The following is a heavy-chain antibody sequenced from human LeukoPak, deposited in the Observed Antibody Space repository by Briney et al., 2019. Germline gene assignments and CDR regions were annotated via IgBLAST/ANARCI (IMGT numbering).Heavy chain of an antibody. CDR1: GGSISTYY. Sequence: SETLSLTCTVPGGSISTYYWSWIRQPPGKGLEWIGYISYTVTTNYNPSLKSRVTISVDTSKNQFSLKLSSVTAVDTAVYYCARVGDWNDLVYWGQGTLVTVSS. J-gene: IGHJ4*02. CDR2: ISYTVTT. D-gene: IGHD1-1*01. CDR3: ARVGDWNDLVY. V-gene: IGHV4-59*01.